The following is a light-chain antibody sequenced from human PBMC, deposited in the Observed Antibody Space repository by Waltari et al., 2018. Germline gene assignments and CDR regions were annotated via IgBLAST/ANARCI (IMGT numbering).Light chain of an antibody. CDR1: QSLLHSNGYTF. J-gene: IGKJ1*01. CDR3: MQARQTPWT. CDR2: MVS. V-gene: IGKV2-28*01. Sequence: EIVMTQSPLSLPVTPGEPASVSCRSSQSLLHSNGYTFLDWYVQKPGQSPQLLIYMVSNRASGVPDRFSGSGSGTDFTLEISRVEAEDVGVYYCMQARQTPWTFGQGTKVEI.